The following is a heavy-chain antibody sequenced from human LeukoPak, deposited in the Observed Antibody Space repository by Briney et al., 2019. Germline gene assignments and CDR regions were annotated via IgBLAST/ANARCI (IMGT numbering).Heavy chain of an antibody. CDR1: GFTFSSYA. CDR2: ISGSGGST. Sequence: GGSLRLSCAASGFTFSSYAMSRVRQAPGKGLEWVSAISGSGGSTYYADSVKGRFTISRDNSKNTLYLQMNSLRAEDTAVYYCAKEPSVVPAAMRYYFDYWGQGTLVTVSS. CDR3: AKEPSVVPAAMRYYFDY. V-gene: IGHV3-23*01. J-gene: IGHJ4*02. D-gene: IGHD2-2*01.